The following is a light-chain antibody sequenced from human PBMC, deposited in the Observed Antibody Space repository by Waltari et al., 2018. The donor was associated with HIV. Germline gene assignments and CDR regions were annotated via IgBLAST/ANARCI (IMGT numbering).Light chain of an antibody. CDR1: QSISSW. CDR2: KAS. J-gene: IGKJ1*01. Sequence: DIQMTQSPSTLSASVGDRVTITCRASQSISSWLAWYQQKPGKAPKLLIYKASSLESGVPSRFSGSGSGTEFTLTISSLQPVDFATYYCQQYNSHETFGQGTKVEIK. CDR3: QQYNSHET. V-gene: IGKV1-5*03.